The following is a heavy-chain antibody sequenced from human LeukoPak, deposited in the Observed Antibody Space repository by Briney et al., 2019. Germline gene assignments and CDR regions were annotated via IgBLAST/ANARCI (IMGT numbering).Heavy chain of an antibody. CDR1: GFTFSTYA. V-gene: IGHV3-66*01. Sequence: GGSLRLSCAASGFTFSTYAMSWVRQAPGKGLEWVSVIYSGGSTYYADSVKGRFTISRDNSKNTLFLQMNSLRAGDTAVYYCARGTVTMADYWGQGTLVTVSS. J-gene: IGHJ4*02. CDR2: IYSGGST. CDR3: ARGTVTMADY. D-gene: IGHD3-10*01.